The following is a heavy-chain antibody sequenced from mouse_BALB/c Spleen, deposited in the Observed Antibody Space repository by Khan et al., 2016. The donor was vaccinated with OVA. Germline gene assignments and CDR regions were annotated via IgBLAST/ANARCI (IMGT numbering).Heavy chain of an antibody. Sequence: VRLQQSGPELVKPGASMKISCKASGYSFTDYTMNWVKQSRGKNLEWVGLINPYNGVTNYNQTFKGKATLTVDKSSSTAYMELLSLTSEDSAVYYGTRSGYAGFAYWGQGSLVTVSA. V-gene: IGHV1-18*01. CDR1: GYSFTDYT. D-gene: IGHD1-3*01. CDR3: TRSGYAGFAY. CDR2: INPYNGVT. J-gene: IGHJ3*01.